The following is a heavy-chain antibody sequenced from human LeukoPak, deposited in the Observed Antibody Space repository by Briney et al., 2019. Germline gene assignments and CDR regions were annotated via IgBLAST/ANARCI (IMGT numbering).Heavy chain of an antibody. Sequence: GGSLRLSCAASGFTFSSYWMSWVRQAPGKGLEWVANIKQDGSEKYYVDSVKGRFTISRDNAKNSLYLQMNSLRAEDTAVYYCARSLYSGSYYGDDYWGQGTLVTVSS. CDR1: GFTFSSYW. J-gene: IGHJ4*02. CDR3: ARSLYSGSYYGDDY. D-gene: IGHD1-26*01. CDR2: IKQDGSEK. V-gene: IGHV3-7*01.